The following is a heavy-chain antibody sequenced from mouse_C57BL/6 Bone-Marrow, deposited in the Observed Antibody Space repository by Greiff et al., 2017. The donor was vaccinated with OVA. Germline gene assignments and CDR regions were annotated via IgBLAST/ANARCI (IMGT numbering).Heavy chain of an antibody. Sequence: QVQLQQPGAELVMPGASVKLSCKASGYTFTSYWMHWVKQRPGQGLEWIGEIDPSDSYTNYNQKFKGKSTLTVDQSSSTAYMQLSSLTSEDSAVYYCARSDYYGSSYWYFDVWGTGTTVTVSS. D-gene: IGHD1-1*01. CDR3: ARSDYYGSSYWYFDV. V-gene: IGHV1-69*01. J-gene: IGHJ1*03. CDR1: GYTFTSYW. CDR2: IDPSDSYT.